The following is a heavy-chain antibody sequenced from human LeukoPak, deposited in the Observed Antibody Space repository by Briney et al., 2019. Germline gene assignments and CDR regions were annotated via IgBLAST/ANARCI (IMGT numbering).Heavy chain of an antibody. V-gene: IGHV3-13*01. J-gene: IGHJ6*02. Sequence: GGSLRLSCAASGFTFSSYDMHWVRQATGKGLEWVSAIGTAGDTYYPGSVKGRFTISRENAKNSLYLQMNSLRAGDTAVYYCARGVGCSSTSCRPRGIYGMDVWGQGTTVTVSS. CDR2: IGTAGDT. D-gene: IGHD2-2*01. CDR3: ARGVGCSSTSCRPRGIYGMDV. CDR1: GFTFSSYD.